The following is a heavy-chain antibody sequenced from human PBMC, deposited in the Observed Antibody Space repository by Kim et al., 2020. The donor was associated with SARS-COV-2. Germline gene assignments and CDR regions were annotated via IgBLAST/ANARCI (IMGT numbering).Heavy chain of an antibody. Sequence: SVKVSCKASGGTFSSYAISWVRQAPGQGLEWMGGIIPIFGTANYAQKFQGRVTITADESTSTAYMELSSLRSEDTAVYYCARVSRRGYTFDYWGQGTLVTVSS. D-gene: IGHD3-22*01. CDR3: ARVSRRGYTFDY. V-gene: IGHV1-69*13. CDR1: GGTFSSYA. CDR2: IIPIFGTA. J-gene: IGHJ4*02.